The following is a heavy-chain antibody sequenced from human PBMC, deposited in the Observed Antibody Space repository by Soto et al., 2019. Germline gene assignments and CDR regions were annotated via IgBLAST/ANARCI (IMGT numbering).Heavy chain of an antibody. Sequence: QITLKESGPTLVKPTQPLTLTCTFSGFSLTTSGVGVGWIRQPPGKALEWLALIYWDDDQRYSPTLKSRLTSPKDTSKYQVVLTMTNMDPVDTATYYCAHRNGDIPGRYFDYWGQGTLVTVSS. J-gene: IGHJ4*02. CDR3: AHRNGDIPGRYFDY. CDR2: IYWDDDQ. D-gene: IGHD3-10*01. V-gene: IGHV2-5*02. CDR1: GFSLTTSGVG.